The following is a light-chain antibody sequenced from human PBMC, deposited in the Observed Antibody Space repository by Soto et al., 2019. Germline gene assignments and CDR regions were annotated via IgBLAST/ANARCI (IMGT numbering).Light chain of an antibody. Sequence: DIQMTQSPSSLSASVGDRVTITCQASQDISNYLNWYQQKPGKAPKLLIYDASNLETGAPSRFRGSGSGIIFTFTISTLQLEAMQTYYCQGNDNLYTFGRGTKVEIK. J-gene: IGKJ2*01. V-gene: IGKV1-33*01. CDR2: DAS. CDR1: QDISNY. CDR3: QGNDNLYT.